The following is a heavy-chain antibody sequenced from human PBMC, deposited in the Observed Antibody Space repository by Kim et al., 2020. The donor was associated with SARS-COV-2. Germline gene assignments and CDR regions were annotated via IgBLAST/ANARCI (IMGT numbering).Heavy chain of an antibody. CDR1: GFTLSGST. CDR2: IRSKANSYAT. D-gene: IGHD6-19*01. CDR3: TRVNPIAGGWYDAFDI. V-gene: IGHV3-73*01. Sequence: GGSLRLSCAASGFTLSGSTVHWVCQASGKGLEWVGRIRSKANSYATAYAASVKNRITISRDDSKNTAYLQMNSLKTEDTAVYYCTRVNPIAGGWYDAFDIWGQGTMVTVSS. J-gene: IGHJ3*02.